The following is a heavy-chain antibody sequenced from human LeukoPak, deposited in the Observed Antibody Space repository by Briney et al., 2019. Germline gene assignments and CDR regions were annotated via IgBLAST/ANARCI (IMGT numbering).Heavy chain of an antibody. J-gene: IGHJ5*02. V-gene: IGHV3-48*02. CDR3: ARDRKLRYFDWSSVFDP. Sequence: GGSLRLSCAASGFTFSSYSMTWVRQAPGKGLEWVSYISSSSSTIYYADSVKGRFTISRDNAKNSLYLQMNSLRDEDTAVYYCARDRKLRYFDWSSVFDPWGQRTLVTVSS. D-gene: IGHD3-9*01. CDR2: ISSSSSTI. CDR1: GFTFSSYS.